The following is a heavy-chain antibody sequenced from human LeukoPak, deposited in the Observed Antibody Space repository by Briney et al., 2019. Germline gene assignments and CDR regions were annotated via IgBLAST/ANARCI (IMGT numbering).Heavy chain of an antibody. CDR2: MIPVFGTA. V-gene: IGHV1-69*13. J-gene: IGHJ5*02. CDR1: RGTFSSYA. D-gene: IGHD2-2*01. CDR3: ARDRRGRYCSSISCYLGCFDP. Sequence: SVKVSCKASRGTFSSYAISWVRQAPGQGLEWMGGMIPVFGTANYAQKFQGRVKITADESTSTAYMELSSLRSDDTAVYYCARDRRGRYCSSISCYLGCFDPWGQGTLVTVSS.